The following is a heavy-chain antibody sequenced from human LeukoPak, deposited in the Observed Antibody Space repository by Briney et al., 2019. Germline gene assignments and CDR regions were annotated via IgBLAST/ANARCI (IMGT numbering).Heavy chain of an antibody. CDR1: GYTFTSYG. CDR3: ARLIAVAGTKEDY. J-gene: IGHJ4*02. V-gene: IGHV1-69*13. CDR2: IIPIFGTA. D-gene: IGHD6-19*01. Sequence: SVKVSCKASGYTFTSYGISWVRQAPGQGLEWMGGIIPIFGTANYAQKFQGRVTITADESTSTAYMELSSLRSEDTAVYYCARLIAVAGTKEDYWGQGTLVTVSS.